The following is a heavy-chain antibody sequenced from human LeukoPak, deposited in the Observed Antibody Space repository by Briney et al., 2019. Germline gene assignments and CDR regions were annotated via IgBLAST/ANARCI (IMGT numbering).Heavy chain of an antibody. CDR2: VYHRGTT. J-gene: IGHJ3*02. Sequence: SDTLFLTCTVSGYSITSGSYWGWIREPPGKGLEWIANVYHRGTTYYNPSLKSRLTISVDTSKNHFSLRLSSLSAADTAIYYCARFADTNYDAFDIWGQGTLVTVSS. CDR3: ARFADTNYDAFDI. CDR1: GYSITSGSY. V-gene: IGHV4-38-2*02. D-gene: IGHD4-11*01.